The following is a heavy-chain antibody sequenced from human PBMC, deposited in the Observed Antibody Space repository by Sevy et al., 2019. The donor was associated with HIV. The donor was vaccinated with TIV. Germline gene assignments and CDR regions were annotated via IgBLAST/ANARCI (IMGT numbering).Heavy chain of an antibody. CDR3: ARDGTKQWLAGGGTFDI. CDR2: IYRGGST. Sequence: GGSLRLSCAASGFTVSNNCMSWVRQAPGKGLEWVSVIYRGGSTYYADSVKGRFTISRDNSKNTLYLQMNSLRVEDTAVYYCARDGTKQWLAGGGTFDIWGQGTMVTVSS. J-gene: IGHJ3*02. D-gene: IGHD6-19*01. CDR1: GFTVSNNC. V-gene: IGHV3-53*01.